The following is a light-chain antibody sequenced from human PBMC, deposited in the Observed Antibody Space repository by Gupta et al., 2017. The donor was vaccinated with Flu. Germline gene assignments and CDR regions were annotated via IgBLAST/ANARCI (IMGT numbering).Light chain of an antibody. J-gene: IGLJ2*01. CDR3: AAWDDTLSGVV. Sequence: QSALTEPPSAPGTPGQRVTISCSGSSSNIGSNYVYWYQQLPGTAPKLLIYSNNQRPSGVPDRFSGSKSGTSASLAISGLRSEDEADYYCAAWDDTLSGVVFGGGTKLTVL. V-gene: IGLV1-47*02. CDR1: SSNIGSNY. CDR2: SNN.